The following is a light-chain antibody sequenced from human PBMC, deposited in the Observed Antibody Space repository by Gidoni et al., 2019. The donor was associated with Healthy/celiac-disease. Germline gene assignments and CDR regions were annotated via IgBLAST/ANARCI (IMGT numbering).Light chain of an antibody. V-gene: IGKV3-20*01. CDR3: QQYGSSRVYT. Sequence: IVLTQSPGTLSLSPGERATLSCRASQSVSSSYLAWYQQKPGQAPRLLIYGASSRATGIPDRFSGSGSGTDFTLTISRLEPEDFAVYYCQQYGSSRVYTFGQXTKLEIQ. J-gene: IGKJ2*01. CDR2: GAS. CDR1: QSVSSSY.